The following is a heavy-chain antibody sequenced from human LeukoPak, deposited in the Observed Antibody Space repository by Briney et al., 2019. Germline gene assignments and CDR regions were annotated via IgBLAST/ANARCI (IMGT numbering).Heavy chain of an antibody. Sequence: GGSLRLSCAASGFTFSSYGMHWVRQAPGKGLEWVAVIWYDGSNKYYADSVKGRFTISRDNSKNTLYLQMNSLRAEDTAVYYCARSMTTVVTPDAFDIWGQGTMVTVSS. CDR1: GFTFSSYG. J-gene: IGHJ3*02. V-gene: IGHV3-33*08. D-gene: IGHD4-23*01. CDR2: IWYDGSNK. CDR3: ARSMTTVVTPDAFDI.